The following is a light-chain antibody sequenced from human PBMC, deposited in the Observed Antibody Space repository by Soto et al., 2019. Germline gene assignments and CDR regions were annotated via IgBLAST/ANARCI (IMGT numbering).Light chain of an antibody. Sequence: VLTQPPSVSGAPGQRVTISCIGSGSNIGAGYDVHWYQQLPGTAPKLLIFANINRPSGVPDRFSGSKSGTSASLAITGLRAEDEADYYCQSYDSSPSGYVFGTGTKATVL. CDR2: ANI. CDR3: QSYDSSPSGYV. CDR1: GSNIGAGYD. V-gene: IGLV1-40*01. J-gene: IGLJ1*01.